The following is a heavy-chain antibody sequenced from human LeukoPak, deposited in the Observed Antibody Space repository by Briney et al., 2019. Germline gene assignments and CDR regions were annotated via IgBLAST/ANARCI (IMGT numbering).Heavy chain of an antibody. CDR2: IRSKVYGGTT. CDR1: GFNFGYYA. Sequence: GGSLRLSCTASGFNFGYYAMSWVRQAPGKGLEWVGFIRSKVYGGTTEYAASVKGRFTISRDDSKNIAHLQMNSLKTEDTAVYYCTRAAYYFDSSGYYYFDNWGQGTLLTVSS. V-gene: IGHV3-49*04. D-gene: IGHD3-22*01. J-gene: IGHJ4*02. CDR3: TRAAYYFDSSGYYYFDN.